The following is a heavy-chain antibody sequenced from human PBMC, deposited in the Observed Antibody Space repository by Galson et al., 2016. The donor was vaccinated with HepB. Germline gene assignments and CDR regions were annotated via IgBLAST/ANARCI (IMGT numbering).Heavy chain of an antibody. CDR1: GGSISSSNW. CDR2: IYHSGST. D-gene: IGHD6-19*01. CDR3: ARAGRIAVAGNDY. Sequence: SETLSLTCAISGGSISSSNWWSWVRQPPGKGLEWIGEIYHSGSTNYNPSLKSRVTISVDKSKNQFSLKLSSVTAADTAMYYCARAGRIAVAGNDYWGQGTLVTVSS. J-gene: IGHJ4*02. V-gene: IGHV4-4*02.